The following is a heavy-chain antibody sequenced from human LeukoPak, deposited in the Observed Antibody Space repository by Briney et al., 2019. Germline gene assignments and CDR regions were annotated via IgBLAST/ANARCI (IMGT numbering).Heavy chain of an antibody. D-gene: IGHD3-10*01. J-gene: IGHJ4*02. CDR3: ARYGSGSYYNVFMMDY. CDR1: GYTFTGYG. Sequence: ASVKVSCKASGYTFTGYGISWVRQAPGQGLEWMGWISAYNGNTNYAQKLQGRVTMTTDTSTSTAYMELRSLRSDDTAVYYCARYGSGSYYNVFMMDYWGQGTLVTVSS. V-gene: IGHV1-18*01. CDR2: ISAYNGNT.